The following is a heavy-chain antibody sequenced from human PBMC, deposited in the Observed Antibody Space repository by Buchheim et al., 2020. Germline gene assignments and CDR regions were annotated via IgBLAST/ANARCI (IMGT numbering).Heavy chain of an antibody. J-gene: IGHJ4*02. Sequence: QVTLRESGPALVKPTQTLTLTCTFSGFSLSTNGMSVSWIRQPPGKALEWLARIDWDDDEYYSSSLKTRLTISKDTSKNQVLLTMTNMDPVDTATYFCARQTVQNSGVDYWGRGTL. D-gene: IGHD4-17*01. CDR3: ARQTVQNSGVDY. CDR2: IDWDDDE. V-gene: IGHV2-70*15. CDR1: GFSLSTNGMS.